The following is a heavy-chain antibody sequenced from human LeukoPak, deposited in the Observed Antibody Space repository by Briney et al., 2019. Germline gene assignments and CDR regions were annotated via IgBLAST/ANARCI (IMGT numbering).Heavy chain of an antibody. J-gene: IGHJ4*02. CDR3: ARIPDFWSGYGY. CDR2: INHSGST. V-gene: IGHV4-34*01. D-gene: IGHD3-3*01. Sequence: SETLSLTCAVYGGSFSGYYWSWIRQPPGKGLEWIGEINHSGSTNYNPSLKSRVTISIDTSKNQFSLKLSSVTAADTAVYYCARIPDFWSGYGYWGQGTLVTVSS. CDR1: GGSFSGYY.